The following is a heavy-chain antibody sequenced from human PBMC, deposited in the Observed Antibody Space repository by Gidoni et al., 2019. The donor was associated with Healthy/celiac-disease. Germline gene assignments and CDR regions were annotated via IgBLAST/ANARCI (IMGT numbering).Heavy chain of an antibody. CDR3: ARSGDPRWYYFDY. J-gene: IGHJ4*02. V-gene: IGHV3-7*04. D-gene: IGHD2-8*01. CDR2: IKQDGGEK. Sequence: EVQPVEFGGGLVQPGGSLRLSCAASGFPFSSYWLSWVRQAPGKGLEWVANIKQDGGEKYYVDSVKGRFTISRDNAKNTLYLQMNSLRAEDTAVYYCARSGDPRWYYFDYWGQGTLVTVSS. CDR1: GFPFSSYW.